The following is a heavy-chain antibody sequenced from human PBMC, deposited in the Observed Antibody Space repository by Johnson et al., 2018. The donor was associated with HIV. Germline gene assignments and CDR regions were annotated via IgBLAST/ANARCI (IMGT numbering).Heavy chain of an antibody. D-gene: IGHD1-26*01. CDR2: IGTAGDT. CDR3: ARDSGAPGNDAFDI. J-gene: IGHJ3*02. Sequence: VQLVESGGGLVQPGGSLRLSCAASGFTFSSYDMHWVRQATGKGLEWVSAIGTAGDTYYPGSVKGRFTISRENAKNSLYLQMNSLRAGDTAVYYCARDSGAPGNDAFDIWGQGTMVTISS. V-gene: IGHV3-13*01. CDR1: GFTFSSYD.